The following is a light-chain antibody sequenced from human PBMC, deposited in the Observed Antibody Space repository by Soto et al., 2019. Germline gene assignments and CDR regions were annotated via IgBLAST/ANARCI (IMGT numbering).Light chain of an antibody. CDR1: QSISNNY. CDR2: GAS. J-gene: IGKJ1*01. Sequence: TVLTQFPGSLSLSPGERATLSCRASQSISNNYLAWYQQKPGQAPRLLIYGASSRATGIPDRFSGSGSGTDFTLTITRLETEDFAVYFCQQYGSSSSWTFGQGTKVGIK. CDR3: QQYGSSSSWT. V-gene: IGKV3-20*01.